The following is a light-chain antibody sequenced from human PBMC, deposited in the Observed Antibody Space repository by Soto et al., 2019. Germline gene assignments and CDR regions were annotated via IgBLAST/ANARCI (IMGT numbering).Light chain of an antibody. CDR3: QTWGTGIPV. J-gene: IGLJ3*02. V-gene: IGLV4-69*01. CDR2: LKSDGSH. Sequence: QPVLTQSPSASASLGASVKLTCTLSSGHSTYAIAWHQQQPEKGPRYLMKLKSDGSHIKGVGIPDRFSGSSSGAERYLTISSRLSEDEAVYYCQTWGTGIPVFGGGTKLTVL. CDR1: SGHSTYA.